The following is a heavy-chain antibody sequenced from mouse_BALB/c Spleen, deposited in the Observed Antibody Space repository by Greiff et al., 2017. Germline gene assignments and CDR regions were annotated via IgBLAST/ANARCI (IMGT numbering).Heavy chain of an antibody. D-gene: IGHD1-1*01. CDR2: ISSGGRT. CDR1: GFTFSSYA. J-gene: IGHJ4*01. Sequence: DVKLVESGGGLVKPGGSLKLSCAASGFTFSSYAMSWVRQTPEKRLEWVASISSGGRTYYPDSVKGRFTISRDNARNILYLQMSRLRSEDTAMYYCAREGLRWAMDYWGQGTSVTVSS. V-gene: IGHV5-6-5*01. CDR3: AREGLRWAMDY.